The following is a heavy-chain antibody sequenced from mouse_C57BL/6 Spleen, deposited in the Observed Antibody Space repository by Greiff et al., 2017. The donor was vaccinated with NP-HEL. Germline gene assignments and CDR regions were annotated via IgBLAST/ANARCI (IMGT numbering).Heavy chain of an antibody. CDR3: ARRLDYYGSSPWFAY. V-gene: IGHV5-4*03. CDR2: ISDGGSYT. CDR1: GFTFSSYA. Sequence: EVQGVESGGGLVKPGGSLKLSCAASGFTFSSYAMSWVRQTPEKRLEWVATISDGGSYTYYPDNVKGRFTISRDNAKNNLYLQMSHLKSEDTAMYYCARRLDYYGSSPWFAYWGQGTLVTVSA. D-gene: IGHD1-1*01. J-gene: IGHJ3*01.